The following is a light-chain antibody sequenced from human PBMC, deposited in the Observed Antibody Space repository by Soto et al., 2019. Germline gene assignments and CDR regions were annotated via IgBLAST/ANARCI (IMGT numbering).Light chain of an antibody. J-gene: IGLJ1*01. CDR2: DNT. V-gene: IGLV1-40*01. CDR1: SSNLGSTLD. CDR3: QSFDSSLSGFYV. Sequence: QSVLTQPPSVSGAPGQRITISCTGSSSNLGSTLDVHWYQQLPGTAPKLLISDNTNRPSGVPDRFSASKSGTSASLAITGLQAEDEADYFCQSFDSSLSGFYVFGTGTKLTVL.